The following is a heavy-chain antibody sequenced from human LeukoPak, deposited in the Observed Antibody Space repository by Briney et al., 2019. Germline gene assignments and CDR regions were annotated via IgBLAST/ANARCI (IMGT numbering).Heavy chain of an antibody. D-gene: IGHD3-10*01. V-gene: IGHV4-34*01. J-gene: IGHJ3*02. CDR3: ARRCNYYGSGRNKAFDI. CDR2: INHSGST. CDR1: GGSFSGYY. Sequence: KPSETLSLTCAVYGGSFSGYYWSWIRQPPGKGLEWIGEINHSGSTNYNPSLKSRVTISGDTSKNQFSLKLSSVTAADTAVYYCARRCNYYGSGRNKAFDIWGQGTMVTVSS.